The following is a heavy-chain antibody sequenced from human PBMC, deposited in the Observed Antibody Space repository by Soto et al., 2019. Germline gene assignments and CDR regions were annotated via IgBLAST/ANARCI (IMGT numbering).Heavy chain of an antibody. Sequence: GGSLRLSCVTSGFTFDDYAMHWVRQAPGKGLEWVSGISWSGGSIGYADSVKGRFTISRDNAKNSMYLQMNSLRAEDTALYYCTKEIGGNAFDIWGQGTMVTVSS. D-gene: IGHD3-3*01. CDR3: TKEIGGNAFDI. V-gene: IGHV3-9*01. CDR1: GFTFDDYA. CDR2: ISWSGGSI. J-gene: IGHJ3*02.